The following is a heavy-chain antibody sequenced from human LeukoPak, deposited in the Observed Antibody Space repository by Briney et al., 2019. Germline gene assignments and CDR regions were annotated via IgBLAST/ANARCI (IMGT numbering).Heavy chain of an antibody. Sequence: GGSLRLSCAASGFNFHDYGMSWVRQAPGKGLEWVSSINWNGGSTGYADSVKGRFTISRDNAKNSLYLQMNSLRAEDTALYYCARDRFLRRPEPAEYWGQGTLVTVSS. V-gene: IGHV3-20*04. CDR2: INWNGGST. D-gene: IGHD2/OR15-2a*01. CDR3: ARDRFLRRPEPAEY. J-gene: IGHJ4*02. CDR1: GFNFHDYG.